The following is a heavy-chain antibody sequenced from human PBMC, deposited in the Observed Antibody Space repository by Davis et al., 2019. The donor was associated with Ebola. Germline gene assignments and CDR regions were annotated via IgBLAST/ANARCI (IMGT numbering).Heavy chain of an antibody. CDR3: ARNLVTGLSFDALDF. V-gene: IGHV4-61*08. CDR1: GASVSSGAYY. D-gene: IGHD2-21*02. J-gene: IGHJ3*01. Sequence: SETLSLTCTVSGASVSSGAYYWSWIRQPPGKGLEWIGSLYYSGFTNYNPSLKSRISISVDTSKNQFSLRLSAVTAADTAVYYCARNLVTGLSFDALDFWGQGTLFTVSS. CDR2: LYYSGFT.